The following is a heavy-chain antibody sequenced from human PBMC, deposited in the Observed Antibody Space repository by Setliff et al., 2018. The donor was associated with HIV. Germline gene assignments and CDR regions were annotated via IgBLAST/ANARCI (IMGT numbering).Heavy chain of an antibody. CDR2: IYYTGST. Sequence: CSVSGGPMRSSSYYWGWIRQPPGKGLEWIGSIYYTGSTYSNPSLKSRLTISEDASKSQFSLTLRSVTAADTAVYYCARRLAIGHWYFDIWGRGTLVTVSS. CDR1: GGPMRSSSYY. J-gene: IGHJ2*01. V-gene: IGHV4-39*01. CDR3: ARRLAIGHWYFDI.